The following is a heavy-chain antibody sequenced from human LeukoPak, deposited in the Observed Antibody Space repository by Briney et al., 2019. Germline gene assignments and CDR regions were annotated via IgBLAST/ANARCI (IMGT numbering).Heavy chain of an antibody. J-gene: IGHJ5*02. Sequence: SETLSLTCAVYGGSFSGYYWSWIRQPPGKGLEWIGEINHSGSTNYNPSLKSRVTISVDTSKNQFSLKLSSVTAADTAVYYCATSDTVSTYNWFDPWGQGTLVTVS. CDR2: INHSGST. CDR1: GGSFSGYY. V-gene: IGHV4-34*01. D-gene: IGHD5/OR15-5a*01. CDR3: ATSDTVSTYNWFDP.